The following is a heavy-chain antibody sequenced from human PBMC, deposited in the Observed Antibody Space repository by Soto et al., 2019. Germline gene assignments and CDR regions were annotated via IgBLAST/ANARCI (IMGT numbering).Heavy chain of an antibody. CDR1: GDTFSTYI. CDR3: ASDRTTTRGDAFDA. V-gene: IGHV1-69*02. D-gene: IGHD4-17*01. CDR2: IIPIPDIT. Sequence: QDQLVQSGTEVKKPGSSVKVSCKASGDTFSTYIISWVRQAPGQGLEWMGRIIPIPDITNYARKSQGRVTLTADKSASTAYMELSSLRSEDTAVDYCASDRTTTRGDAFDAWGQGTMVTVSS. J-gene: IGHJ3*01.